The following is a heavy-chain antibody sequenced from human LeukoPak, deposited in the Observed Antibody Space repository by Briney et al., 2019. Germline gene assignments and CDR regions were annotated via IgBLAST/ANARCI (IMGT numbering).Heavy chain of an antibody. Sequence: SETLSLTCTVSGRSIRGYYWTWIRQPPGKGLEWIGYIYYSGSTNYNPSLKSRVTISVDTSKNQFSLKLSSVTAADTAVYYCARQQLLGAFDIWGQGTMVTVSS. CDR1: GRSIRGYY. CDR2: IYYSGST. V-gene: IGHV4-59*08. CDR3: ARQQLLGAFDI. J-gene: IGHJ3*02. D-gene: IGHD6-13*01.